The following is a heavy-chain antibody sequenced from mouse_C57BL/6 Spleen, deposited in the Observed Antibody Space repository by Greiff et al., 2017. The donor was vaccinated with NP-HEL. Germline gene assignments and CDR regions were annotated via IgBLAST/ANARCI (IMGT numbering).Heavy chain of an antibody. CDR2: ISSGGSYN. CDR3: ARRDGSMDY. Sequence: EVKLVESGGDLVKPGGSLKLSCAASGFTFSSYGMSWVRQTPDKRLEWVATISSGGSYNYYPDSVKGRFTISRDNAKNTLYLQMSSLKSEDTAMYYCARRDGSMDYWGQGTSVTVSS. V-gene: IGHV5-6*02. J-gene: IGHJ4*01. D-gene: IGHD2-3*01. CDR1: GFTFSSYG.